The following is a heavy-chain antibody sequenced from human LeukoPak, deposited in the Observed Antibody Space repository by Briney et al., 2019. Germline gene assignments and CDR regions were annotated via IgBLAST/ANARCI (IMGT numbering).Heavy chain of an antibody. D-gene: IGHD1-14*01. J-gene: IGHJ5*02. CDR2: ISPNSGGA. CDR1: GYTFTGYY. Sequence: ASVKVSCKASGYTFTGYYMHWVRQAPGQGLEWMGWISPNSGGANYAQKFQGRVTMTRDTSISTAYMELSRLTSDDTAVYYCAGTPYGDWFDPWGQGTLVTVSS. V-gene: IGHV1-2*02. CDR3: AGTPYGDWFDP.